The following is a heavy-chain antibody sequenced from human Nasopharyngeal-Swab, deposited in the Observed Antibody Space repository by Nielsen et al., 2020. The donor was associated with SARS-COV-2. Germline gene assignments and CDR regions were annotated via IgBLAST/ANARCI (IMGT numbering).Heavy chain of an antibody. V-gene: IGHV3-7*04. D-gene: IGHD3-10*01. CDR2: VKQDGSAI. CDR1: GFTFSSYW. J-gene: IGHJ4*02. Sequence: GESLKISCAASGFTFSSYWMNWVRLTPMKRLEWVATVKQDGSAIYHVDSLKGRFTISRDNAKNSLYLQMNSLRGEDTAVYYCAREAYYNAVDYWGQGTLVTVYS. CDR3: AREAYYNAVDY.